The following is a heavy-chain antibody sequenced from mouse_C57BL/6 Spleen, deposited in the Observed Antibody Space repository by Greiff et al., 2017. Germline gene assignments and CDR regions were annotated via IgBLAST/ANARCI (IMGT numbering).Heavy chain of an antibody. CDR3: ARWLPLWYFDV. D-gene: IGHD2-2*01. J-gene: IGHJ1*03. V-gene: IGHV1-76*01. CDR1: GYTFTDYY. Sequence: QVHVKQSGAELVRPGASVKLSCKASGYTFTDYYINWVKQRPGQGLEWIARIYPGSGNTYYNEKFKGKATLTAEKSSSTAYMQLSSLTSEDSAVYFCARWLPLWYFDVWGTGTTVTVSS. CDR2: IYPGSGNT.